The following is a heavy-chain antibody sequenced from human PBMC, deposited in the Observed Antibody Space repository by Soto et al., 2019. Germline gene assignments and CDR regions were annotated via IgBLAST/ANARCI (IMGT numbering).Heavy chain of an antibody. J-gene: IGHJ4*02. V-gene: IGHV1-3*05. CDR1: GYTFSTYA. CDR3: ARGNVRGGCLDY. CDR2: FTGGNGNI. D-gene: IGHD3-10*01. Sequence: QVQLVQSGAEERKPGASVKVSCKALGYTFSTYAIHWVRRAPGQSLEWMGWFTGGNGNIKYSQKFEGRVTITTDTAASTAYMELNMLRSEDTAVYYCARGNVRGGCLDYWGQGTLVSVSS.